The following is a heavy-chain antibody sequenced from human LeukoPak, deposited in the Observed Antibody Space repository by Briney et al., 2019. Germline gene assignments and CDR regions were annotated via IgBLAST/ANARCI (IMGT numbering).Heavy chain of an antibody. V-gene: IGHV3-11*04. CDR3: ARELNGAFDP. Sequence: WGALRLSRAAPGFTFSDYYMSWIRPAPGEGLEWVSYISSSGSTKYYADSVKGRFTISRDNAKNSLYLQMNSLRAEDTAVYYCARELNGAFDPWGQGTLVTVSS. J-gene: IGHJ5*02. CDR2: ISSSGSTK. CDR1: GFTFSDYY. D-gene: IGHD1-1*01.